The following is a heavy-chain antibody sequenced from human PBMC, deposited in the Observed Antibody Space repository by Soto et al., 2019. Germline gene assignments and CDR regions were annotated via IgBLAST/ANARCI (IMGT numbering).Heavy chain of an antibody. CDR3: ARDQGKGDDILTGYDY. CDR2: IIPIFGTA. Sequence: GASVKVSCKASGGTFSSYAISWVRQAPGQGLEWMGGIIPIFGTANYAQKFQGRVTITADKSTSTAYMELSSLRSEDTAVYYCARDQGKGDDILTGYDYWGQGTQVTVSS. D-gene: IGHD3-9*01. J-gene: IGHJ4*02. CDR1: GGTFSSYA. V-gene: IGHV1-69*06.